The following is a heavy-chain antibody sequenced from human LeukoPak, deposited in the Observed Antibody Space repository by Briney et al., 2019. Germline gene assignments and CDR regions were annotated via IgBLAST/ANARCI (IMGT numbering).Heavy chain of an antibody. D-gene: IGHD5-24*01. CDR2: IYYSGST. V-gene: IGHV4-59*08. CDR1: GGSISSYY. Sequence: SETLSLTCTVSGGSISSYYWSWIRQPPGKGLEWIGYIYYSGSTNYNPSLKSRVTISIDTSKNQFSLKLSSVTAADTAVYYCARLMGDGYANDAFDIWGQGTMVTVSS. J-gene: IGHJ3*02. CDR3: ARLMGDGYANDAFDI.